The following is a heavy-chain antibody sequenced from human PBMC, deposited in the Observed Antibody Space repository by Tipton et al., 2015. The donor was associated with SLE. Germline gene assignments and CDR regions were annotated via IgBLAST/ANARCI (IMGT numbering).Heavy chain of an antibody. Sequence: TLSLTCAVYGGSFSGYYWSWIRQPPGKGLEWIGEINHSGRTNYNPSLKSRVTISVDTSKNQFSLKLSSVTAADTAVYYCARGARDGYRYYFDYWGQGTLVTVSS. CDR3: ARGARDGYRYYFDY. V-gene: IGHV4-34*01. CDR1: GGSFSGYY. J-gene: IGHJ4*02. CDR2: INHSGRT. D-gene: IGHD5-24*01.